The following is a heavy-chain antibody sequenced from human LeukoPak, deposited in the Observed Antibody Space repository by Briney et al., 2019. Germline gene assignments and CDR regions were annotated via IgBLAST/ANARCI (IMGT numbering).Heavy chain of an antibody. J-gene: IGHJ3*02. V-gene: IGHV4-39*07. CDR1: GGSISSSSYY. CDR3: ARVLERLYGASGAFDI. D-gene: IGHD4-17*01. CDR2: IYYSGST. Sequence: SETLSLTCTVSGGSISSSSYYWGWIRQPPGKGLEWIGSIYYSGSTYYNPSLKSRVTISVDTSKTQFSLKLSSVTAADTAVYYCARVLERLYGASGAFDIWGQGTMVTVSS.